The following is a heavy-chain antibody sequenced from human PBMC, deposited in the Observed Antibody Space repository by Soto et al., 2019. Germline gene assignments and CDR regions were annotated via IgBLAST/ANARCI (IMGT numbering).Heavy chain of an antibody. Sequence: PSETLSLTCTVSGGSISSYYWSWIRQPPGKGLEWIGYIYYSGSTNYNPSLKSRVTISVDTSKNQFSLKLSSVTAADTAVYYCARDYIVATWGYGMDVWGQGTTVTVSS. V-gene: IGHV4-59*01. CDR2: IYYSGST. J-gene: IGHJ6*02. CDR3: ARDYIVATWGYGMDV. CDR1: GGSISSYY. D-gene: IGHD2-15*01.